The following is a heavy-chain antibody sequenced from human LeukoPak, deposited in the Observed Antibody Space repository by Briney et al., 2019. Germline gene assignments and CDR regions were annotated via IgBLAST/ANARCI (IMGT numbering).Heavy chain of an antibody. V-gene: IGHV3-53*01. CDR3: AELGITMIGGV. D-gene: IGHD3-10*02. J-gene: IGHJ6*04. Sequence: GGSLRLSCAASGFTVSSKYMTWVRQAPGKGLEWVSLIYSDGRTYYADSVKGRCTISRDNAKNSLYLQMNSLRAEDTAVYYCAELGITMIGGVWGKGTTVTISS. CDR1: GFTVSSKY. CDR2: IYSDGRT.